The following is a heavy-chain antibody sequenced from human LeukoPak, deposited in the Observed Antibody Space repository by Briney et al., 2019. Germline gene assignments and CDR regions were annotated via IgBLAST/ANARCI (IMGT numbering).Heavy chain of an antibody. J-gene: IGHJ4*02. V-gene: IGHV4-34*01. CDR1: GGSFSGYY. CDR3: ARRLRYYDSSGYPTGMYYFDY. D-gene: IGHD3-22*01. Sequence: SETLSLTCAVYGGSFSGYYWSWIRQPPGKGLEWIWEINHSGSTNYNPSLKSRVTISVDTSKNQFSLKLSSVTAADTAVYYCARRLRYYDSSGYPTGMYYFDYWGQGTLVTVSS. CDR2: INHSGST.